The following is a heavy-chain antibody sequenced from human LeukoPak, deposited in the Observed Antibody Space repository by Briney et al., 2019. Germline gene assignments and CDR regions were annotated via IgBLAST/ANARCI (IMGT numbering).Heavy chain of an antibody. J-gene: IGHJ4*02. CDR1: GFTFSSYW. Sequence: GGSLRLSCAASGFTFSSYWMSWVRQAPGKGLEWVANIKQDGSEKYYVDSVKGRFTISRDNAKNSLYLQMNSLRAEDTAVYYCARDAVSYYYDSSGYLGVWGQGTLVTVSS. V-gene: IGHV3-7*01. CDR3: ARDAVSYYYDSSGYLGV. CDR2: IKQDGSEK. D-gene: IGHD3-22*01.